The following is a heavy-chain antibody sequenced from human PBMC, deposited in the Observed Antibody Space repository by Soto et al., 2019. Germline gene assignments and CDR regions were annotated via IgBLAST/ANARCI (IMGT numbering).Heavy chain of an antibody. J-gene: IGHJ6*02. Sequence: SSETLSLTCTVSGGSISSYYWSWIRQPAGKGLEWIGRIYTSGSTNYNPSLKSRVTMSVDTSKNQFSLKLSSVTAADTAVYYCAREDIVVVPAARYYYGMDVWGQGTTVTVSS. CDR3: AREDIVVVPAARYYYGMDV. CDR1: GGSISSYY. D-gene: IGHD2-2*01. CDR2: IYTSGST. V-gene: IGHV4-4*07.